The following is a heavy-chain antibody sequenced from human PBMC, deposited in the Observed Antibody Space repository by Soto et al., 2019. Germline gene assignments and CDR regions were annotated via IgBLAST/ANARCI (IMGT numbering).Heavy chain of an antibody. Sequence: EVQLVESGGGLVQPGRSLRLSCAASGLTFDDYAMHWVRQRPGRGLEWVSGITWNSDEIGYPDSVKGRFSISRDNAKKYLYLQMNSLRPDDTALYYCAASRGFDSSGYSGYYYGMDVWGQGTTVTVSS. V-gene: IGHV3-9*01. J-gene: IGHJ6*02. CDR3: AASRGFDSSGYSGYYYGMDV. D-gene: IGHD3-22*01. CDR1: GLTFDDYA. CDR2: ITWNSDEI.